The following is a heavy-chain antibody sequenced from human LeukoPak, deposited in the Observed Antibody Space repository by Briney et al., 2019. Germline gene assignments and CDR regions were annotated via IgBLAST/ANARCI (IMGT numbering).Heavy chain of an antibody. CDR3: ASSRLNSYGYHY. Sequence: MTSETLSLTCTVSGGSISGYYWSWMRQPPGKGLEWVGYIFESQTTGYNPSLKSRVTISVDTSKNQFSLKLSSVTAADTAVYYCASSRLNSYGYHYWGQGTLVTVSS. V-gene: IGHV4-59*01. D-gene: IGHD5-18*01. CDR1: GGSISGYY. J-gene: IGHJ4*02. CDR2: IFESQTT.